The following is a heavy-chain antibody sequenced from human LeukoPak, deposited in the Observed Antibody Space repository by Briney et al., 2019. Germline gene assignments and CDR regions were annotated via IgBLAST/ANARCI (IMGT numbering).Heavy chain of an antibody. V-gene: IGHV4-39*02. Sequence: SETLSLTCTVSGGSINSSSYYWGWIRQPPGKGLEWIGSVYYSGSTHYNPSLKSQVTISVDTSKNHFSLRLSSVTAADTAVYYCARDSYYYYYGMDVWGQGTTVTVSS. CDR1: GGSINSSSYY. CDR3: ARDSYYYYYGMDV. CDR2: VYYSGST. J-gene: IGHJ6*02.